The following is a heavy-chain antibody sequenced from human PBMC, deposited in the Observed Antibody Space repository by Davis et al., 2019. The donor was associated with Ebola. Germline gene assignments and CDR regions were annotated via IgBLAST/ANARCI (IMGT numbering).Heavy chain of an antibody. CDR3: ARRTTYYYDSSGYYGMGYYFDY. CDR2: IYHSGST. Sequence: GSLRLSCTVSGYSISSGYYWGWIRQPPGKGLEWIGSIYHSGSTYYNPSLKSRVTISVDTSKNQFSLKLSSVTAADTAVYYCARRTTYYYDSSGYYGMGYYFDYWGQGTLVTVSS. D-gene: IGHD3-22*01. J-gene: IGHJ4*02. V-gene: IGHV4-38-2*02. CDR1: GYSISSGYY.